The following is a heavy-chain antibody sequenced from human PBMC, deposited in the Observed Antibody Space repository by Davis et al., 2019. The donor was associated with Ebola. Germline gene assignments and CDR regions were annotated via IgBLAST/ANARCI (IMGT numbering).Heavy chain of an antibody. V-gene: IGHV4-31*03. CDR2: IYYSGST. CDR3: ARDQRGYSYSFDY. Sequence: MPSETLSLTCTVSGGSISSGGYYWSWIRQHPGKGLEWIGYIYYSGSTYYNPSLKSRVTISVDTSKNQFSLKLSSVTAADTAVYYCARDQRGYSYSFDYWGQGTLVTVPS. CDR1: GGSISSGGYY. J-gene: IGHJ4*02. D-gene: IGHD5-18*01.